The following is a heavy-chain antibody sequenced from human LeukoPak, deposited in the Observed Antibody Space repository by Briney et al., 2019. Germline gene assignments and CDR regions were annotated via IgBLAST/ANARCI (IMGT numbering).Heavy chain of an antibody. CDR3: ATRDHSGSYDY. CDR1: GYTFTSYY. CDR2: INPSGGST. V-gene: IGHV1-46*01. D-gene: IGHD3-22*01. J-gene: IGHJ4*02. Sequence: ASVKVSCKASGYTFTSYYMHWVRQAPGQGLEWMGIINPSGGSTSYAQKFQGRVTMTTDTSTSTAYMELSSLRSEDTAVYYCATRDHSGSYDYWGQGTLVTVSS.